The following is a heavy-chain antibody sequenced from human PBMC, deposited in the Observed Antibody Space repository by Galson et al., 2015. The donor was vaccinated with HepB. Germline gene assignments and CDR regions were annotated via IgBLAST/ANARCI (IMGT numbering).Heavy chain of an antibody. CDR2: IRSNAYGGTT. Sequence: SLRLSCAASGFTFGDYAMSWFRQAPGKGLEWVGFIRSNAYGGTTEYAASVKGGFTISRDDSKSIAYLQMNSLKTEDTAVYYCTRGTILAVAADYYFDYWGQGTLVTVSS. CDR3: TRGTILAVAADYYFDY. J-gene: IGHJ4*02. D-gene: IGHD6-19*01. V-gene: IGHV3-49*03. CDR1: GFTFGDYA.